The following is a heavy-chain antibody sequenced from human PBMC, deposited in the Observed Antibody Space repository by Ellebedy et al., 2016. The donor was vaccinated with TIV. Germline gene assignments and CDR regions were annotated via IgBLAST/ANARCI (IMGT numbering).Heavy chain of an antibody. J-gene: IGHJ6*02. V-gene: IGHV1-69*06. CDR3: ARGTAMATPYYYYYGMDV. CDR1: GGTFSSYA. Sequence: SVKVSCXASGGTFSSYAISWVRQAPGQGLEWMGGIIPIFGTANYAQEFQGRVTITADKSTSTAYMELSSLRSEDTAVYYCARGTAMATPYYYYYGMDVWGQGTTVTVSS. CDR2: IIPIFGTA. D-gene: IGHD5-18*01.